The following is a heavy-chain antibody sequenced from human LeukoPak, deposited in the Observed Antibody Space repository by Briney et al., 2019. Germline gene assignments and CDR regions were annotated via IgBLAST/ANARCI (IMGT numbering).Heavy chain of an antibody. V-gene: IGHV3-33*08. CDR2: IWYDGSNK. CDR3: ARDPDDIVVVPAAMEYYYYGMDV. D-gene: IGHD2-2*01. J-gene: IGHJ6*02. Sequence: GGSLRLSCSASGFIFSDYAMRRVRQAPGKGLEWVAVIWYDGSNKYYADSVKGRFTISRDNSKNTLYLQMNSLRAEDTAVYYCARDPDDIVVVPAAMEYYYYGMDVWGQGTTVTVSS. CDR1: GFIFSDYA.